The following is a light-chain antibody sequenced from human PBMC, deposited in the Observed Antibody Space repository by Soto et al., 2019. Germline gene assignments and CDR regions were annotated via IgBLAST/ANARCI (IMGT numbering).Light chain of an antibody. Sequence: DIQMTQSPSTLSASVGDRVTITCRASHNLDKWLAWYQQKPGKAPKLLIYEASSLQSGVPSRFSGSGSGTDFTVTISSLQPEDFATYSCQQYYNLPITFGQGTRLEIK. V-gene: IGKV1-5*03. CDR3: QQYYNLPIT. CDR2: EAS. J-gene: IGKJ5*01. CDR1: HNLDKW.